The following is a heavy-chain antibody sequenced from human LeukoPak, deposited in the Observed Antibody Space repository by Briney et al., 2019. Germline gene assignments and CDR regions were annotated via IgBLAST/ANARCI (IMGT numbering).Heavy chain of an antibody. CDR1: AFTFSSYT. V-gene: IGHV3-21*06. CDR3: ARDVSRISDY. CDR2: ISSSSNYI. D-gene: IGHD2-15*01. J-gene: IGHJ4*02. Sequence: GGSLRLSCAASAFTFSSYTMNWVRQAPGKGLEWVSSISSSSNYIYYADSVKGRFTISRENARNLLYLQMNSLRAEDMAVYYCARDVSRISDYWGQGTLVTVSS.